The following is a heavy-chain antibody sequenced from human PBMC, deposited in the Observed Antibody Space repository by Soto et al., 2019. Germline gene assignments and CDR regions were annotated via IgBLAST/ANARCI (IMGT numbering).Heavy chain of an antibody. D-gene: IGHD3-22*01. J-gene: IGHJ4*01. CDR1: GFTFRNYW. CDR3: ARDQVDNRGYYFLDY. Sequence: PGGSLRLSCAASGFTFRNYWMHWVRQAPGKGLLWVSRIKTDGSSTTYADSVKGRFAISRDNAKNTLYLQMSSLRAEDTAVYYCARDQVDNRGYYFLDYWGHGTLVTVSS. V-gene: IGHV3-74*01. CDR2: IKTDGSST.